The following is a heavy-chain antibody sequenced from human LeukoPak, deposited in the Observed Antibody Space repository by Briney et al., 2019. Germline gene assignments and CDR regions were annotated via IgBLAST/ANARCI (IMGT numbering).Heavy chain of an antibody. CDR3: ARGLGYSGYLGMEGYNWFDP. V-gene: IGHV3-74*01. D-gene: IGHD5-12*01. CDR2: LNSDGSRT. J-gene: IGHJ5*02. CDR1: GFPFSGYW. Sequence: PGGSLRLSCAASGFPFSGYWRHWVRQAPGKGGVGVSRLNSDGSRTTSADSVKGRFTVSRNNAEKTRFLQMNSRRGEDTAVYYCARGLGYSGYLGMEGYNWFDPWGQGTLVTVSS.